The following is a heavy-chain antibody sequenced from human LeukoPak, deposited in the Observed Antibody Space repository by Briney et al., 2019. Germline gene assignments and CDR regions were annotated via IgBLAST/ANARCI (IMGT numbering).Heavy chain of an antibody. CDR3: ARSNHYYDSSGYFR. CDR1: GFTFSSYS. J-gene: IGHJ4*02. V-gene: IGHV3-21*01. Sequence: GGSLRLSCAASGFTFSSYSMNWVRQAPGKGLEWVSSISSSSSYVYYADSVKGRFTISRDNAKNSLYLQMNRLRAEDTAVYYCARSNHYYDSSGYFRWGQGTLVTVSS. CDR2: ISSSSSYV. D-gene: IGHD3-22*01.